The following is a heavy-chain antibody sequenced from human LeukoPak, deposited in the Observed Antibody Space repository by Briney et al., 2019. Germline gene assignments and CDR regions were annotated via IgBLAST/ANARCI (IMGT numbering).Heavy chain of an antibody. V-gene: IGHV4-4*07. J-gene: IGHJ3*02. D-gene: IGHD4-17*01. CDR1: GGSLSNYY. CDR3: ASTTDDYGDNMDAFDI. Sequence: SETLSLTCTVSGGSLSNYYWHWIRRPAGTRLEWIGRLYSSGSTNYNPSLKSRATMSVDTSKNQFSLKLSSVTAADTAVYYCASTTDDYGDNMDAFDIWGQGTMVTVSS. CDR2: LYSSGST.